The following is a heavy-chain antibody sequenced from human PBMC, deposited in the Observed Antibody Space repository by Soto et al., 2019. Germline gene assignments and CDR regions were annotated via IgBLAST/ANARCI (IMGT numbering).Heavy chain of an antibody. CDR3: AKDLGTIFGVAYYYYYGMDV. V-gene: IGHV3-30*18. CDR2: ISYDGSNK. J-gene: IGHJ6*02. CDR1: GFTFSSYG. D-gene: IGHD3-3*01. Sequence: LRLSCAASGFTFSSYGMHWVRQAPGKGLEWVAVISYDGSNKYYADSVKGRFTISRDNSKNTLYLQMNSLRAEDTAVYYCAKDLGTIFGVAYYYYYGMDVWGQGTTVTVSS.